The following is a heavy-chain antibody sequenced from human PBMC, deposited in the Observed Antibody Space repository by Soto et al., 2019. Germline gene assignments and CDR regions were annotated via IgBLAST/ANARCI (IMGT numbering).Heavy chain of an antibody. V-gene: IGHV3-23*01. J-gene: IGHJ5*02. CDR1: GLTFSSYD. D-gene: IGHD3-22*01. CDR3: SKDPRYFYASSAKVGLDH. CDR2: ISGRGGST. Sequence: EVQLLESGGGLVQPGGSLRLSCAASGLTFSSYDMRWVRQAPGQGLEWVSAISGRGGSTYYADSVKGRFTISRDNSKNTLYLQMNSLRAEDTAVYYCSKDPRYFYASSAKVGLDHWGQGTLVTVSS.